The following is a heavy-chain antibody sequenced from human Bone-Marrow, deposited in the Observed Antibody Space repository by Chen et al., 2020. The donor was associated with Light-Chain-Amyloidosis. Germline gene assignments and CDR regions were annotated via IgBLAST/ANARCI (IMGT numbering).Heavy chain of an antibody. CDR2: IDWDGDK. Sequence: QVTVKESGPALVKPPQTLPLTCTFSGFSLSSNGMRLNWIRQPPGKALEWLARIDWDGDKYYTPSLETRLTISKDPSKNQVVLTMTNMDPVDTATYYCARMSFFETSDALDVWGQGTMITVSS. V-gene: IGHV2-70*04. J-gene: IGHJ3*01. D-gene: IGHD3-9*01. CDR3: ARMSFFETSDALDV. CDR1: GFSLSSNGMR.